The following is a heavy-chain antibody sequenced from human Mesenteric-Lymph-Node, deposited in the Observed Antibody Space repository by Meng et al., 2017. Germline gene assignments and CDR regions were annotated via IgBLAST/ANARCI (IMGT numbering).Heavy chain of an antibody. Sequence: GESLKISCAASGFTYSSFWMTWVRQAPGKGLEWVANIKQDGTEKNYVDSVKGRFTISRDNAKNSLYLQMNSLRVEDTAVYYCVRGYTYCLHWGQGTLVPVSS. V-gene: IGHV3-7*01. D-gene: IGHD5-18*01. CDR1: GFTYSSFW. CDR2: IKQDGTEK. J-gene: IGHJ4*02. CDR3: VRGYTYCLH.